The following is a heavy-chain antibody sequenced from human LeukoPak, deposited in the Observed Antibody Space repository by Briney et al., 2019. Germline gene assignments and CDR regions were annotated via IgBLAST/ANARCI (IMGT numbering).Heavy chain of an antibody. Sequence: GGSLRLSCAASGFTFSSHGMSWVRQAPGKGLEWVSGIVGGAGGTYYADSAKGRFTISRDNSKNTLYLQMNSLRAEDTAVYYCAHGSMYQFDYWGQGTLVTVSS. CDR3: AHGSMYQFDY. D-gene: IGHD2-2*01. V-gene: IGHV3-23*01. J-gene: IGHJ4*02. CDR2: IVGGAGGT. CDR1: GFTFSSHG.